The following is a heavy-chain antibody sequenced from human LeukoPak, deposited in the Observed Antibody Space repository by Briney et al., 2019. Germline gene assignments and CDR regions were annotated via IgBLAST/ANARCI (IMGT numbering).Heavy chain of an antibody. J-gene: IGHJ6*03. CDR3: ARGPYYYMDV. CDR2: IYYSGST. V-gene: IGHV4-59*01. CDR1: GGSISSYY. Sequence: PSETLSLTCTVSGGSISSYYWSWIRQPPGKGLEWIGYIYYSGSTNYNPSLKSRVTISVDTSKNQFSLKLSSVTAADTAVYCCARGPYYYMDVWGKGTTVTVSS.